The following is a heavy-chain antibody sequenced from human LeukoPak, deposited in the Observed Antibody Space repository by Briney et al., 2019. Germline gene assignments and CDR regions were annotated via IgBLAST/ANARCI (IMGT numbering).Heavy chain of an antibody. Sequence: PSETPSLTCTVSGGSISSYYWSWIRQPPGKGLEWIGYIYYSGSTNYNPSLKSRVTISVDTSKNQFSLKLSSVTAADTAVYYCARDKGYSSSWYWTGGMDVWGQGTTVTVSS. CDR3: ARDKGYSSSWYWTGGMDV. CDR1: GGSISSYY. CDR2: IYYSGST. J-gene: IGHJ6*02. V-gene: IGHV4-59*01. D-gene: IGHD6-13*01.